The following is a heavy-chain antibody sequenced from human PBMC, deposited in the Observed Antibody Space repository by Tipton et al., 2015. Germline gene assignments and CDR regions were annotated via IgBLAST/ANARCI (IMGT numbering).Heavy chain of an antibody. CDR1: GGSISSSSYY. J-gene: IGHJ5*02. D-gene: IGHD4-11*01. CDR2: INYSGST. CDR3: ARGYSNYAGWFGP. V-gene: IGHV4-39*01. Sequence: TLSLTCTVSGGSISSSSYYWGWIRQPPGKGLEWIGSINYSGSTYYNPSLKSRVTISVNTSKNQFSLKLRSVTAADAAVYHCARGYSNYAGWFGPWGQGTLVTVSS.